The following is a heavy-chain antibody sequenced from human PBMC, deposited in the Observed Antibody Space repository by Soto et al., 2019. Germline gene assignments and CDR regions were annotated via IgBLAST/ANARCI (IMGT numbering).Heavy chain of an antibody. CDR3: AREKISGLFDY. V-gene: IGHV4-59*12. CDR1: TGSISGYY. CDR2: IYYSGSSGST. Sequence: PSETLSLTCTVSTGSISGYYWSWIQQTPGKGLEWIGYIYYSGSSGSTNYNPSLKSRVTISGDLSKNQFSLKLSSVTAADTAVYYCAREKISGLFDYWGQGTLVTVSS. D-gene: IGHD5-12*01. J-gene: IGHJ4*02.